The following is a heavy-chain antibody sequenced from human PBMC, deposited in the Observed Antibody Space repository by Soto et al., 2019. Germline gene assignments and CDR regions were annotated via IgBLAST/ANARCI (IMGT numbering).Heavy chain of an antibody. CDR2: IQNVGPT. J-gene: IGHJ6*04. CDR3: ARDDGLCDGGRCDGGPRDV. CDR1: GFTVSSKY. V-gene: IGHV3-66*01. Sequence: EVQLVESGGGLVQPGGSLRLSCAASGFTVSSKYMSWVRQAPGKGLEWVSLIQNVGPTYYADSVKGRFTISRDTSENTVHLQMDSLRAEDTAVYYCARDDGLCDGGRCDGGPRDVWGKGTTVTVSS. D-gene: IGHD3-16*01.